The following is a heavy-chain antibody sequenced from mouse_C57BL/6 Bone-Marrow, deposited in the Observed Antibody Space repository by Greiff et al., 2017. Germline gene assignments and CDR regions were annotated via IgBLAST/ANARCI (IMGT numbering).Heavy chain of an antibody. V-gene: IGHV1-74*01. CDR1: GYTFTSYW. J-gene: IGHJ1*03. CDR2: IHPSDSDT. D-gene: IGHD1-1*02. CDR3: AIDHTIYWDFDV. Sequence: QVQLQQPGAELVKPWASVKVSCKASGYTFTSYWMHWVKQRPGQGLEWIGRIHPSDSDTNYNQKFKGKATLTVDKSSSTAYVQLSSLTSEDSAVYYCAIDHTIYWDFDVWGTGTTVTVSS.